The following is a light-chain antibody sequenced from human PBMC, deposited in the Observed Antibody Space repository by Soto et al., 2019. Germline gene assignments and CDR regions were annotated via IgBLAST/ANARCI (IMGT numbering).Light chain of an antibody. V-gene: IGKV1-9*01. CDR2: AAS. CDR3: QQLNSYPRT. J-gene: IGKJ1*01. CDR1: QGISSY. Sequence: DIQLTQSPSFLSASVGDRVTITCRASQGISSYLAWYQQKPGKAPKLLIYAASTLQSGVPSRFSGSRSGTEFTLTISSLQPEDFATYYCQQLNSYPRTFGQGTKVDIK.